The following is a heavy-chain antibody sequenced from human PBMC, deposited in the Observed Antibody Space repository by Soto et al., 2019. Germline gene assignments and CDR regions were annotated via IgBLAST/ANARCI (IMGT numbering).Heavy chain of an antibody. V-gene: IGHV4-30-2*01. D-gene: IGHD3-22*01. CDR2: IYHSGST. Sequence: TLSLTCAVSGGSISSGGYSWSWIRQPPGKGLEWIGYIYHSGSTYYNPSLKSRVTISVDRSKSQFSLKLSSVTAADTAVYYCASSHYYDSSGSRGSFDYWGQGTLVNVSS. CDR3: ASSHYYDSSGSRGSFDY. CDR1: GGSISSGGYS. J-gene: IGHJ4*02.